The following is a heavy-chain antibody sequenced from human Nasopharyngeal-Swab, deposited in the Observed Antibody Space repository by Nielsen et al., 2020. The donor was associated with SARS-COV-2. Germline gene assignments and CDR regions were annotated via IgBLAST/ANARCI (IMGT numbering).Heavy chain of an antibody. Sequence: GESLKISCMASGYSFVNHWIGWVRQKPGKGLEWMGMVYPGNSEVAYSPSFQGQVTISADKSINTAYLQWSSLRASDTAMCFCARRAARDGYNYEVDPWGQGTLVTVSS. CDR3: ARRAARDGYNYEVDP. CDR2: VYPGNSEV. V-gene: IGHV5-51*01. J-gene: IGHJ5*02. CDR1: GYSFVNHW. D-gene: IGHD5-24*01.